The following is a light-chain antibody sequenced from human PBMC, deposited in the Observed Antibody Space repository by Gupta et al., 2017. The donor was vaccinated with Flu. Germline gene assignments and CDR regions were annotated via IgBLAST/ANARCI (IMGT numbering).Light chain of an antibody. CDR1: SSNIGSNT. CDR3: AAWDDSLNGHYV. Sequence: QSVLAQPPSASGTPGQRVTISCSGSSSNIGSNTVNWYQQVPGTAPKLLIYGNNQRPSGVPDRFSGSKSGTSASLAISGLQSEDEADYYFAAWDDSLNGHYVFGTGTKVTVL. V-gene: IGLV1-44*01. CDR2: GNN. J-gene: IGLJ1*01.